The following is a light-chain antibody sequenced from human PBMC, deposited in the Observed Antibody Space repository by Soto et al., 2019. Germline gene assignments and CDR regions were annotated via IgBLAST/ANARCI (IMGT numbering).Light chain of an antibody. CDR2: EVY. V-gene: IGLV2-23*02. Sequence: QSVLTQPVSVSGSPGQSVTISCTGTSSDVGYYNLVAWYQQHPGKAPKVLIYEVYKRPSGVSDRFSGSKSGNTASLTISGLQAEDEADYYCCSYAGVRGAVFGGGTHLTVL. J-gene: IGLJ7*01. CDR1: SSDVGYYNL. CDR3: CSYAGVRGAV.